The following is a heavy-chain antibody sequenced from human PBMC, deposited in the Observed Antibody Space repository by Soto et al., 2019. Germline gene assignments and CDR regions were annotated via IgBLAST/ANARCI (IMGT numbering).Heavy chain of an antibody. CDR2: IYYSGST. V-gene: IGHV4-39*01. Sequence: QLQLQESGPGLVKPSETLSLTCTVSGGSISSSSYYWGWIRQPPGKGLEWIGSIYYSGSTYYNPSLKSRVTISVDTSKNQFSLKLSSVTAADTAVYYRARHLGLRLMDVWGKGTTVTVSS. J-gene: IGHJ6*04. D-gene: IGHD4-17*01. CDR3: ARHLGLRLMDV. CDR1: GGSISSSSYY.